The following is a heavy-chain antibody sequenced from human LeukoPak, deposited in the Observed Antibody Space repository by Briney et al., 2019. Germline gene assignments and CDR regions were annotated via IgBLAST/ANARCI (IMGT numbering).Heavy chain of an antibody. CDR2: TSSSSSYT. CDR1: GFTFSDYY. Sequence: GGSLRLSCAASGFTFSDYYMSWIRQAPGKGLEWVSYTSSSSSYTNYADSVKGRFTISRDNAKNSLYLQMNSLRAEDTAVYYCARDQRGTTVTFYYNYYYGMDVWGQGTTVTVSS. D-gene: IGHD4-17*01. CDR3: ARDQRGTTVTFYYNYYYGMDV. J-gene: IGHJ6*02. V-gene: IGHV3-11*05.